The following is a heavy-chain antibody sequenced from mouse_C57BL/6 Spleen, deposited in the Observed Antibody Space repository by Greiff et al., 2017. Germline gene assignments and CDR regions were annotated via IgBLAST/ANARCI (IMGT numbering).Heavy chain of an antibody. V-gene: IGHV1-26*01. CDR1: GYTFTDYY. CDR2: INPNNGGT. J-gene: IGHJ1*03. D-gene: IGHD1-1*01. Sequence: EVQLQQSGPELVKPGASVKISCKASGYTFTDYYMNWVKQSHGKSLEWIGDINPNNGGTSYNQKFKGKATLTVDKSSSTAYMELRSLTSEDSAVYYCASFPLLRSLGWYFDVWGTGTTVTVSS. CDR3: ASFPLLRSLGWYFDV.